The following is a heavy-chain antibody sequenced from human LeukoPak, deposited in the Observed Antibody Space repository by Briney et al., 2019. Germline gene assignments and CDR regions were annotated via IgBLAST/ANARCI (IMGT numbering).Heavy chain of an antibody. Sequence: SETLSLTCAVSGGSISSSFYYWGWIRQPPGKGLEWIGSISYSGSTYYNPSLKSRVTISVDTSKNQFSLELNSVTAADTAVYYCARDYYIDSSDYCYGAFDIWGQGTMVTVSS. CDR2: ISYSGST. J-gene: IGHJ3*02. CDR3: ARDYYIDSSDYCYGAFDI. CDR1: GGSISSSFYY. V-gene: IGHV4-39*01. D-gene: IGHD3-22*01.